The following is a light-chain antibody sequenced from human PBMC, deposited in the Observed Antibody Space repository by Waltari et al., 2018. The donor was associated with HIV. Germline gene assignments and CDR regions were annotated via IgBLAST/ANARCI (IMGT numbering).Light chain of an antibody. CDR2: GAS. J-gene: IGKJ1*01. V-gene: IGKV3-20*01. CDR3: QQYGSSPPWT. CDR1: QSISSSY. Sequence: EIVLTQSPGTLSLSPGARATLSCRASQSISSSYLDWYQQKPGQAPRLLIYGASRRATGIPDRFSGSGSGTDFTLTISRLEPEDFAVYYCQQYGSSPPWTFGQGTKVEIK.